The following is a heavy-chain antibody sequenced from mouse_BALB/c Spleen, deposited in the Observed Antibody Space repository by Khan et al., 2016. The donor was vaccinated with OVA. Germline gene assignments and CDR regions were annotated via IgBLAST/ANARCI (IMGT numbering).Heavy chain of an antibody. CDR2: IYPGTGSI. J-gene: IGHJ2*01. CDR3: GGGGPGGDDGFDY. Sequence: QVQLKQSGAELVRPGASVKLSCKTSGYIFISCWIHWVKQRSGQGLEWIARIYPGTGSIYYNEKFKDKATLTADKSSSTAYMQLSSLNSEDSAGYYWGGGGPGGDDGFDYWGQGTTLTVSA. D-gene: IGHD2-2*01. V-gene: IGHV1S132*01. CDR1: GYIFISCW.